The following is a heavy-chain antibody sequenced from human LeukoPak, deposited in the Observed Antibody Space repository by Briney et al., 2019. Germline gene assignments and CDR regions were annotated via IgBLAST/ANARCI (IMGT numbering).Heavy chain of an antibody. J-gene: IGHJ4*02. V-gene: IGHV1-46*01. CDR1: GYTFTSYY. CDR2: INPSGDAT. D-gene: IGHD6-19*01. CDR3: ARKSSSGWYDY. Sequence: ASVKVSCKASGYTFTSYYMHWVRQAPGQGLEWVGIINPSGDATNYAQKFQGRVTMTGDTSTSTVYMELSSLRSEDTAVYYCARKSSSGWYDYWGQGTLVTVSS.